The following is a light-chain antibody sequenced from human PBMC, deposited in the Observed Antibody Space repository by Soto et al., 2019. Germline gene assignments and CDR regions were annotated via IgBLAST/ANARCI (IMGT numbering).Light chain of an antibody. Sequence: TVVTQEASLSVSPGGTVTLTCGLTSGSVSSRYYPSWYRQDPGQTPRTLIYSGDIRSSGVTDCFSGYILGSKAALTITGAQADDESVYYCVLYMKGDIRVFGGGTKLPVL. CDR2: SGD. J-gene: IGLJ2*01. V-gene: IGLV8-61*02. CDR1: SGSVSSRYY. CDR3: VLYMKGDIRV.